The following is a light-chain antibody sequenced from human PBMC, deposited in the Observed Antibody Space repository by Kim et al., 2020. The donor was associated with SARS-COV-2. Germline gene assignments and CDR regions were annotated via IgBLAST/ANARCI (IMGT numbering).Light chain of an antibody. V-gene: IGKV3-20*01. J-gene: IGKJ2*01. CDR1: QSVSSSY. CDR3: QQYGSSPYT. CDR2: GAS. Sequence: LSPGERATLSCRARQSVSSSYLAWYQQKPGQAPRLLIYGASSRATGIPDRFSGSGSGTDFTLTISRLEPEYFAVYYCQQYGSSPYTFGQGTKLEI.